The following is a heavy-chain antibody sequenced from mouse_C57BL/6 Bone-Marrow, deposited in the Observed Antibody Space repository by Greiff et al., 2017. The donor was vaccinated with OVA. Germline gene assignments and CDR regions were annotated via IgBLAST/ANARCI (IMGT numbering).Heavy chain of an antibody. CDR2: ISNGGGST. CDR1: GFTFSDYY. V-gene: IGHV5-12*01. J-gene: IGHJ2*01. CDR3: ARHGEDYFDY. Sequence: DVMLVESGGGLVQPGGSLKLSCAASGFTFSDYYMYWVRQTPEKRLEWVAYISNGGGSTYYPDTVKGRFTISRDNAKNTLYLQMSRLKSEDTAMYYCARHGEDYFDYWGQGTTLTVSS.